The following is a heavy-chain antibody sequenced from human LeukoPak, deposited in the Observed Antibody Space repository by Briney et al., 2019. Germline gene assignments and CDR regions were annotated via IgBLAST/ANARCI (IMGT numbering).Heavy chain of an antibody. Sequence: ASVKVSCKASGYAFTSYAMNWVRQAPGQGLEWMGWINTNTGNPTYAQGFTGRFVFSLDTSVSTAYLQISSLKAEDTAVYYCARADDSSGYGAFDIWGQGTMVTVFS. CDR2: INTNTGNP. V-gene: IGHV7-4-1*02. CDR3: ARADDSSGYGAFDI. J-gene: IGHJ3*02. D-gene: IGHD3-22*01. CDR1: GYAFTSYA.